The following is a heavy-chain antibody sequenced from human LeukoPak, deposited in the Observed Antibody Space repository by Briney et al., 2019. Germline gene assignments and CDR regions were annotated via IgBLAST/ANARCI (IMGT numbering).Heavy chain of an antibody. CDR2: ISGDGNSS. CDR3: AANFGAYYYDTSGYYGF. V-gene: IGHV3-43*02. D-gene: IGHD3-22*01. CDR1: GFTFDDYA. Sequence: EGSLRLSCAASGFTFDDYAMHWVRQAPGKGLEWVSLISGDGNSSNYAASVKGRFTISRDNSENSLYLQMNSLRIEDTAFYYCAANFGAYYYDTSGYYGFWGQGTLVTVSS. J-gene: IGHJ4*02.